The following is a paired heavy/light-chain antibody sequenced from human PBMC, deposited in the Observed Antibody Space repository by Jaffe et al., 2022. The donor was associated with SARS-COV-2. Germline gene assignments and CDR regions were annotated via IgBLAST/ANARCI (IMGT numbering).Heavy chain of an antibody. V-gene: IGHV1-3*01. Sequence: QVQLVQSGAEVKKPGASVKISCKASGYTFADYAIHWVRQAPGQRLEWMGWINAGNGKTKYSQKFQGRVTITRDTSASTASMDLSSLRSEDTAVYYCARGRWSDHSSGYYLDYWGQGTLVTVSS. D-gene: IGHD3-22*01. J-gene: IGHJ4*02. CDR3: ARGRWSDHSSGYYLDY. CDR1: GYTFADYA. CDR2: INAGNGKT.
Light chain of an antibody. J-gene: IGKJ4*01. V-gene: IGKV3-20*01. Sequence: EIVLTQSPGTLSLSPGERATLSCRASQSVSSRYLAWYQQKPGQAPRLLIYAASSRATGIPDRFSGSGSETDFTLTISRLEPEDFAVYYCQQYSSSVLLTFGGGTKVEIK. CDR1: QSVSSRY. CDR3: QQYSSSVLLT. CDR2: AAS.